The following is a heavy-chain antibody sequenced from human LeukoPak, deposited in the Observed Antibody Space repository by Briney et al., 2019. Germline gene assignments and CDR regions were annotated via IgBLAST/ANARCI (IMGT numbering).Heavy chain of an antibody. V-gene: IGHV4-34*01. Sequence: SETLSLTCAVYGGSFSGYYWSWIRQPPGKGLEWIGEINHSGSTNYNPSLKSRVTISVDTSKNQFSLKLSSVTAADTAVYYRARGWYTANFDYWGQGTLVTVSS. CDR1: GGSFSGYY. J-gene: IGHJ4*02. D-gene: IGHD2-2*02. CDR3: ARGWYTANFDY. CDR2: INHSGST.